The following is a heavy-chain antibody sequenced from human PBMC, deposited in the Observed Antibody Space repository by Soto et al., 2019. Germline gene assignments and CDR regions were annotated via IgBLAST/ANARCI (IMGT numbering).Heavy chain of an antibody. D-gene: IGHD2-15*01. V-gene: IGHV1-69*02. J-gene: IGHJ1*01. CDR3: AWTTSKDCSGGSCNPGIRYFQH. Sequence: SVQVPCKASGRTFSSYTISWVRQAPGQGLEGMGRIIPILGIANYAQKFQGRVTITADKSTSTAYMELSSLRSEDTAVYYCAWTTSKDCSGGSCNPGIRYFQHWGQGTLVTVSS. CDR2: IIPILGIA. CDR1: GRTFSSYT.